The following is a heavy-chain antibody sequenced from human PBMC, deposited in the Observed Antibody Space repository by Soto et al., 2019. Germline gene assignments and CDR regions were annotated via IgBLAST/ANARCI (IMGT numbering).Heavy chain of an antibody. CDR1: GFTFSSYG. CDR3: ARDHVAIFEDSNWFDP. Sequence: GGSLRLSCAASGFTFSSYGMHWVRQAPGKGLEWVAVIWYDGSNKYYADSVKGRFTISRDNSKNTLYLQMNSLRAEDTAVYYCARDHVAIFEDSNWFDPWGQGTLVTVSS. J-gene: IGHJ5*02. D-gene: IGHD3-3*01. V-gene: IGHV3-33*01. CDR2: IWYDGSNK.